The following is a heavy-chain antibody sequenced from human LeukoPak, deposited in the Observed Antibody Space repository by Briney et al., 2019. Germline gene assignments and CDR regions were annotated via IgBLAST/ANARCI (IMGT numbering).Heavy chain of an antibody. V-gene: IGHV4-34*01. CDR1: GGSFSGYY. CDR3: ATGYSYFDY. D-gene: IGHD5-18*01. Sequence: NPSETLSLTCAVYGGSFSGYYWSWIRQPPGKGLEWIGEINHSGSTNYNPSLKSRVTISVDTSKNQFSLKLSSVTAADTAVYHCATGYSYFDYWGQGTLVTVSS. J-gene: IGHJ4*02. CDR2: INHSGST.